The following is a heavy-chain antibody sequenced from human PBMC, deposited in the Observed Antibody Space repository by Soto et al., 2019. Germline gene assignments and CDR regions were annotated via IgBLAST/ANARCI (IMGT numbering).Heavy chain of an antibody. D-gene: IGHD1-26*01. CDR1: GYTFTSYG. CDR2: ISAYNGNT. J-gene: IGHJ5*02. CDR3: ASGVGALGHWFDP. V-gene: IGHV1-18*01. Sequence: QVQLVQSGAEVKKPGASVKVSCKASGYTFTSYGISWVRQAPGQGLEWMGRISAYNGNTNYAQKLQGRATMTTDTXTSTAYMELRSLRPDDTAVYYCASGVGALGHWFDPWGQGTLVTVSS.